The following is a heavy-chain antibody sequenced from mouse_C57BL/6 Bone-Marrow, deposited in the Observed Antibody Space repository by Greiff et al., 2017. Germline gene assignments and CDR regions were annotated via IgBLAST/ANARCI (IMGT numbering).Heavy chain of an antibody. J-gene: IGHJ3*01. D-gene: IGHD1-1*01. CDR1: GFTFSDYY. CDR3: ARHEEDYGSSPWFAY. CDR2: ISNGGGST. Sequence: DVHLVESGGGLVQPGGSLKLSCAASGFTFSDYYMYWVRQTPEKRLEWVAYISNGGGSTYYPDTVKGRFTISRDNAKNTLYLQMSRLKSEDTAMYYCARHEEDYGSSPWFAYWGQGTLVTVSA. V-gene: IGHV5-12*01.